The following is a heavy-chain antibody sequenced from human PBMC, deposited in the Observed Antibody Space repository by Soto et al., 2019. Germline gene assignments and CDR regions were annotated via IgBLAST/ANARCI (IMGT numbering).Heavy chain of an antibody. CDR2: IWYDGSNK. Sequence: QEQLVESGGGVVQPGRSLRLSCAASGFTFSSYGMHWVRQAPGKGLEWVAVIWYDGSNKYYADSVKGRFTISRDNSKNTLYLQMNSLRAEDTAVYSCARDLFMVTTAGDAFDIWGQGTMVTVSS. CDR1: GFTFSSYG. V-gene: IGHV3-33*01. J-gene: IGHJ3*02. CDR3: ARDLFMVTTAGDAFDI. D-gene: IGHD2-21*02.